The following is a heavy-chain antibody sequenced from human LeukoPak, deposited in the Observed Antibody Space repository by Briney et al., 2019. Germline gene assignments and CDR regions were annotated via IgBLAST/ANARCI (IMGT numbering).Heavy chain of an antibody. Sequence: SETLSLTCTVSGGSISSYYWSWIRQPPGKGLEWIGYIYYSGSTNYNPSLKSRVTISVDTSKNQFSLKLSSVTAADTAVYYCARDSRDGYNLGGWGQGTLVTVSS. CDR1: GGSISSYY. CDR3: ARDSRDGYNLGG. CDR2: IYYSGST. J-gene: IGHJ4*02. D-gene: IGHD5-24*01. V-gene: IGHV4-59*12.